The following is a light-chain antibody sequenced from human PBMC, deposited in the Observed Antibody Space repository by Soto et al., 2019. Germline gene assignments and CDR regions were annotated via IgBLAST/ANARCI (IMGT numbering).Light chain of an antibody. CDR2: GAS. Sequence: EIVMTQSPATLSVSPGERATLSCRSSQSISNNLAWYHQRPGQAPRLLIYGASTRATGIPARFSGSGSGTEFTLTISSLQSEDFAVYYCQQYNNWWTFGQGTRVEIK. CDR3: QQYNNWWT. J-gene: IGKJ1*01. CDR1: QSISNN. V-gene: IGKV3-15*01.